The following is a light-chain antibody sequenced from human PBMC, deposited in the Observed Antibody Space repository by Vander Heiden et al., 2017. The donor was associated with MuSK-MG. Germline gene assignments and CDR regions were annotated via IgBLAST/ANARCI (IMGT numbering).Light chain of an antibody. Sequence: EIVLTQSPGTLSLSPGERATLSCRASQSVSSSYLAWYQQKPGQAPRLLIYGASSRATGIPDRFSGSGSGTDSTLTISRLEPEDFAVYYCQQYGSSPPYTFGQGTKLXIK. V-gene: IGKV3-20*01. CDR3: QQYGSSPPYT. CDR2: GAS. CDR1: QSVSSSY. J-gene: IGKJ2*01.